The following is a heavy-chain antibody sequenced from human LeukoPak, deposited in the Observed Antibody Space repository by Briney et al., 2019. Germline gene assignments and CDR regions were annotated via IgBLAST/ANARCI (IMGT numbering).Heavy chain of an antibody. D-gene: IGHD3-22*01. J-gene: IGHJ3*02. Sequence: SETLSLTCTVSGGSISSSSYYWGWIRQPPGKGLEWIGSIYYSGSTNYNPSLKSRVTISVDTSKNQFSLKLSSVTAADTAVYYCARVSPRYYDSSGYNDAFDIWGQGTMVTVSS. CDR2: IYYSGST. V-gene: IGHV4-39*07. CDR1: GGSISSSSYY. CDR3: ARVSPRYYDSSGYNDAFDI.